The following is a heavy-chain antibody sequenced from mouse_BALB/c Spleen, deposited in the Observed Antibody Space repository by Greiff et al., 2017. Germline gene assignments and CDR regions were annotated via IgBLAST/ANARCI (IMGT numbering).Heavy chain of an antibody. V-gene: IGHV1-9*01. CDR2: ILPGSGST. CDR1: GYTFSSYW. Sequence: VKLKQSGAELMKPGASVKISCKATGYTFSSYWIEWVKQRPGHGLGWIGEILPGSGSTNYNEKFKGKATFTADTSSNTAYMQLSSLTSEDSAVYYCARGEIYYGPFAYWGQGTLVTVSA. J-gene: IGHJ3*01. D-gene: IGHD2-1*01. CDR3: ARGEIYYGPFAY.